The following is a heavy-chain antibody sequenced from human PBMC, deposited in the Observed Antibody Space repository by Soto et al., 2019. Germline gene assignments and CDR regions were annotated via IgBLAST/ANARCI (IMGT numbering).Heavy chain of an antibody. D-gene: IGHD5-18*01. Sequence: PGGSLRLSCAASGFTVSSNYMSWVRQAPGKGLEWVSVIYSGGSTYYADSVKGRFTISRDNSKNTLYLQMNSLRAEDTAVYYCARVQVDTYYYYGMDVWGQGTTVTVSS. CDR3: ARVQVDTYYYYGMDV. J-gene: IGHJ6*02. CDR2: IYSGGST. V-gene: IGHV3-53*01. CDR1: GFTVSSNY.